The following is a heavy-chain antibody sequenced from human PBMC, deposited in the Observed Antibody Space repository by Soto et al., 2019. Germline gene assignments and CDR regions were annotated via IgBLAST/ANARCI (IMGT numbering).Heavy chain of an antibody. V-gene: IGHV5-10-1*01. Sequence: GESLKISCKGSGYSFTSYWISWVRQMPGKGLEWMGRIDPSDSYTNYSPSFQGHVTISADKSISTAYLQWSSLKASDTAMYYCARHFGVEMATQAQFDIRGQGTMVTV. J-gene: IGHJ3*02. CDR2: IDPSDSYT. D-gene: IGHD5-12*01. CDR3: ARHFGVEMATQAQFDI. CDR1: GYSFTSYW.